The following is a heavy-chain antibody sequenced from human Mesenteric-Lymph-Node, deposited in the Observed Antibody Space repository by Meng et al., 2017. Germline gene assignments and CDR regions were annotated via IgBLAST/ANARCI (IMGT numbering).Heavy chain of an antibody. Sequence: GESLKISCAASGFTFSNYIMSWVRQAPGKGLEWVSAISGGGGSTYYADSVKGRFTISRDNSKNTLYLQMNSLRAEDTAVYYCGKGLRYCTGGRCDSFHYYGMDVWGQGTTVTVSS. D-gene: IGHD2-15*01. CDR1: GFTFSNYI. V-gene: IGHV3-23*01. J-gene: IGHJ6*02. CDR3: GKGLRYCTGGRCDSFHYYGMDV. CDR2: ISGGGGST.